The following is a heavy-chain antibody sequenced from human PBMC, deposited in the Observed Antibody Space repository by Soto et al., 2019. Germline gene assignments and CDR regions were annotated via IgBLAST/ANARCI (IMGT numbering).Heavy chain of an antibody. CDR1: GFISTSYN. D-gene: IGHD3-22*01. CDR2: INAGNGNT. V-gene: IGHV1-3*01. Sequence: QVHLVQSGAEVKKPGTSVKVSCKASGFISTSYNFHWVRQAPGQSLEWMGRINAGNGNTQYLQKFQGRVTMPTDTSASTAFVELSSLGFEDTAVYYCATDYGSNWRLWGQGTLVSVSS. CDR3: ATDYGSNWRL. J-gene: IGHJ4*02.